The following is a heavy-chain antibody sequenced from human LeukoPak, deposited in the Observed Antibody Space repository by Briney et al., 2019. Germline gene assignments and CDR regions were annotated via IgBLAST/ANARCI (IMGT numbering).Heavy chain of an antibody. CDR2: IYTSRST. CDR3: AREEAAYYYDSSGFGD. CDR1: GVSISSGSYY. V-gene: IGHV4-61*02. Sequence: PSQTLSLTCTVSGVSISSGSYYWSWIRPPAGKGLEWIGRIYTSRSTNYNPSLKSLVTISVDTSKNQFSLKLSSVTAADTAVYYCAREEAAYYYDSSGFGDWGQGTLVTVSS. J-gene: IGHJ4*02. D-gene: IGHD3-22*01.